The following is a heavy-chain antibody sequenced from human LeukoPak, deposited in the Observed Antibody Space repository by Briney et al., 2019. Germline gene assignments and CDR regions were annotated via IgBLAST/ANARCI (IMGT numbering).Heavy chain of an antibody. J-gene: IGHJ4*02. V-gene: IGHV3-53*01. CDR1: GFTVSSNY. Sequence: GGSLRLSCAASGFTVSSNYMSWVRQAPGKGLEWVSVIYEDGSTFYADSVKGRFTISRDISKNTLYLQMNSLRAEDTAVYYCAKYLGYSFDYWGQGTPVTVSS. CDR2: IYEDGST. D-gene: IGHD6-13*01. CDR3: AKYLGYSFDY.